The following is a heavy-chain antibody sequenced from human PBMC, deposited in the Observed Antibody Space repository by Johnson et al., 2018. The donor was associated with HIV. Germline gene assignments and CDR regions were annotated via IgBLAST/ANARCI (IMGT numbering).Heavy chain of an antibody. CDR1: GFTFSNAW. D-gene: IGHD6-13*01. CDR3: TTGQLGGASDI. V-gene: IGHV3-15*01. Sequence: VQLVESGGGLVKPGGSLRLSCAASGFTFSNAWMSWVRQAPGKGLEWVGRIKSKTDGGTTDYAAPVKGRFTISRADSKNTLYLQMSSLKIEDTAVYYCTTGQLGGASDIWGQGTMVTVSS. CDR2: IKSKTDGGTT. J-gene: IGHJ3*02.